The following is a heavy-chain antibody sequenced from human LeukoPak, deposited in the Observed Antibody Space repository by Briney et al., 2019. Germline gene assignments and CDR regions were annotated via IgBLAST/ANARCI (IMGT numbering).Heavy chain of an antibody. Sequence: PSQTLSLTCAVSGGSISSGGYSWSWIRQPPGKGLEGIGYIYHSGSTYYNPSLKSRVTISVDRSKNQFSLKLSSVTAADTAVYYCARVRCSGGSCYSGHAFDIWGQGTMVTVSS. CDR2: IYHSGST. CDR3: ARVRCSGGSCYSGHAFDI. D-gene: IGHD2-15*01. V-gene: IGHV4-30-2*01. CDR1: GGSISSGGYS. J-gene: IGHJ3*02.